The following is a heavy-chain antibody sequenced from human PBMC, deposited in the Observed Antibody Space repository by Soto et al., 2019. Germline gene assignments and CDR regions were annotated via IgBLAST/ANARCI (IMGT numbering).Heavy chain of an antibody. Sequence: ASVKVSCKASGYTFTSYGISWVRQAPGQGLEWMGWISAYNGNTNYAQKLQGRVTMTTDTSTSTAYMELRSLRSDDTAVYYCARDNIGVVAANYYYYGMDVWGQGTTVTVSS. CDR2: ISAYNGNT. J-gene: IGHJ6*02. CDR3: ARDNIGVVAANYYYYGMDV. V-gene: IGHV1-18*01. CDR1: GYTFTSYG. D-gene: IGHD2-15*01.